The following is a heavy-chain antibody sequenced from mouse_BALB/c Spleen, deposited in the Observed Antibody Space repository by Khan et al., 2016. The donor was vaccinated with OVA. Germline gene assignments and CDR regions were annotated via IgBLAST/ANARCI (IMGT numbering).Heavy chain of an antibody. CDR2: IDPANGNT. V-gene: IGHV14-3*02. CDR3: ARMNA. J-gene: IGHJ2*02. CDR1: GINFQYTY. Sequence: EVQLQQSGAELVKPGASVKSPCSALGINFQYTYMDRVKPRSEQGAEWIGRIDPANGNTKYDPKFQGKAPITADTSSNTAYLHLSSRASEDTAVYYCARMNAWGQGTSLTVSS.